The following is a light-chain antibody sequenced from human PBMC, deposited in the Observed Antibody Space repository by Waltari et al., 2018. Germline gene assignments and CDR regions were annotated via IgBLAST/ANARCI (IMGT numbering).Light chain of an antibody. CDR1: SSDVGSYNL. CDR3: CSYAGSGIYV. Sequence: QSALTQPASASGSPGQSITVSCTGTSSDVGSYNLVSWFQQYPDKAPKLIIFEFNKRPSGVSNRFSCSKSGNTASLTISGLQAGDEADYYCCSYAGSGIYVFGTGAKVTVL. CDR2: EFN. V-gene: IGLV2-23*02. J-gene: IGLJ1*01.